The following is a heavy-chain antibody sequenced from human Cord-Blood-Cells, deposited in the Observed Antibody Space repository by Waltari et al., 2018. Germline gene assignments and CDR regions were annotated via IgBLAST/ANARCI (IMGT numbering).Heavy chain of an antibody. D-gene: IGHD2-2*01. CDR3: ARVYCSSTSCYFDY. CDR1: GFTFSSYS. V-gene: IGHV3-21*01. J-gene: IGHJ4*02. CDR2: ISSSSYI. Sequence: EVQLVESGGGLVKPGGSLRLSCAASGFTFSSYSMNWVRQAPGKGLEWVSSISSSSYIYYADSVKGRFTISRDNAKNSLYLQMNSLRAEDTAVYYCARVYCSSTSCYFDYWGQGTLVTVSS.